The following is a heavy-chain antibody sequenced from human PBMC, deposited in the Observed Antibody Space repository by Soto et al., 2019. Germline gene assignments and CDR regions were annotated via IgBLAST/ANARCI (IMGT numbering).Heavy chain of an antibody. CDR2: ISHDGRVT. CDR3: AREPYGDSQYFGY. J-gene: IGHJ4*02. V-gene: IGHV3-30*04. CDR1: GFTFNSLS. Sequence: QVQLVESGGGMVQPGTSLRLSCAASGFTFNSLSLHWVRQRPDKGLEWVAVISHDGRVTFYADFVKGRFTVSRDNSKNTIYLQVNSLRAEDTAVYYCAREPYGDSQYFGYWGQGTLVTVSS. D-gene: IGHD2-21*02.